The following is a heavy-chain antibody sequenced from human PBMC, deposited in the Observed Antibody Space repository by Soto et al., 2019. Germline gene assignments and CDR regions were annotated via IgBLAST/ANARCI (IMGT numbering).Heavy chain of an antibody. D-gene: IGHD4-17*01. CDR3: ARDTVLTGMFDF. V-gene: IGHV4-59*01. CDR2: VYYTGTT. J-gene: IGHJ4*02. CDR1: GGSIGSYH. Sequence: LSLTCTVSGGSIGSYHWSWVRQPPGKGLEWIASVYYTGTTNYNPSLGSRVTISIDAPENQISLKLTSVTAADTAFYYCARDTVLTGMFDFWGQGTLVTVSS.